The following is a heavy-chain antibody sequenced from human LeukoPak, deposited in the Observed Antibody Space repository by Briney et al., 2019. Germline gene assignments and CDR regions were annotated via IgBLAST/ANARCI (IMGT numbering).Heavy chain of an antibody. CDR3: AYMRGLYYGIDY. D-gene: IGHD3-10*01. CDR2: ISGSDGST. J-gene: IGHJ4*02. Sequence: GGSLRLSCAASGFTFSSYAMTWVRQAPGKGLEWVSSISGSDGSTYYADSVKDRFTISRDNSKNTLYLQMNSLRAEDTAVYYCAYMRGLYYGIDYWGQGTLVTVSS. CDR1: GFTFSSYA. V-gene: IGHV3-23*01.